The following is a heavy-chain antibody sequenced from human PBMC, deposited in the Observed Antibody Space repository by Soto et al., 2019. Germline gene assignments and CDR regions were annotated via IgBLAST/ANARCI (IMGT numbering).Heavy chain of an antibody. Sequence: SETLSLTCAVSGGSISSDGYSWSWIRQPPGKGLEWIGYIYHSGSTYYNPSLKSRVTISVDRSKNQFSLKLSSVTAADTAVYYCARASYYYDSSGYYGDNWFDPWGQGTLVTVSS. CDR3: ARASYYYDSSGYYGDNWFDP. CDR1: GGSISSDGYS. J-gene: IGHJ5*02. V-gene: IGHV4-30-2*01. D-gene: IGHD3-22*01. CDR2: IYHSGST.